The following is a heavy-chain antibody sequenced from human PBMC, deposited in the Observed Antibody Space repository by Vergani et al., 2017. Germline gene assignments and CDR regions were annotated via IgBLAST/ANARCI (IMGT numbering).Heavy chain of an antibody. D-gene: IGHD3-10*01. J-gene: IGHJ6*02. CDR2: ISWNSGSI. CDR3: AKDLMVRARRRYNYYGMDV. Sequence: EVQLVESGGGLVQPGRSLRLSCAASGFTFDDYAMHWVRQAPGKGLEWVSGISWNSGSIGYADSVKGRFTISRDNAKNSLYLQMNSLRAEDTALYYCAKDLMVRARRRYNYYGMDVWGQGP. V-gene: IGHV3-9*01. CDR1: GFTFDDYA.